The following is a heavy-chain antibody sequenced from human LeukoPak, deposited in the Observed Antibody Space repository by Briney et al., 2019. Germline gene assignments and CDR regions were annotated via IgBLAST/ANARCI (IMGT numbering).Heavy chain of an antibody. CDR2: INPNSGAT. CDR1: GYTFTGYY. V-gene: IGHV1-2*02. CDR3: ARGRTTVTPGDY. D-gene: IGHD4-17*01. J-gene: IGHJ4*02. Sequence: ASVKVSCKASGYTFTGYYLHWVRQAPGQGLEWVGWINPNSGATNYPQSFQGRVTMTRDTSITTAYMGLSRLRSDDTAVYYCARGRTTVTPGDYWGQGTLVTVSS.